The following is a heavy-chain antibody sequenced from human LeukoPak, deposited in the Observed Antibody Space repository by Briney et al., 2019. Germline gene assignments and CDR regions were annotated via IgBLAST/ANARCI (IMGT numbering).Heavy chain of an antibody. CDR1: GFTFTGYS. CDR3: AKATGLLGYYYYYGMDV. CDR2: ISGSGGST. Sequence: GGSLRLSCAASGFTFTGYSMNWVRQASGKGLEWVSAISGSGGSTYYADSVKGRFTISRDNSKNTLYLQMNSLRAEDTAVYYCAKATGLLGYYYYYGMDVWGQGTTVTVSS. J-gene: IGHJ6*02. V-gene: IGHV3-23*01. D-gene: IGHD7-27*01.